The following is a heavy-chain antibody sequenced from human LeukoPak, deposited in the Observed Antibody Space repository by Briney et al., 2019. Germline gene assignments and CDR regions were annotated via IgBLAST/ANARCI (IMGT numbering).Heavy chain of an antibody. Sequence: GGSLRLSCTASGFTFGDYAMNWVRQAPGKGLEWVSSITSRSSFIYYGDSVKGRFTMSRDNAKNSLYLQMNSLRAEDTAVYYCAKAGYYDSSGYADYWGQGTLVTVSS. J-gene: IGHJ4*02. CDR1: GFTFGDYA. D-gene: IGHD3-22*01. V-gene: IGHV3-21*04. CDR3: AKAGYYDSSGYADY. CDR2: ITSRSSFI.